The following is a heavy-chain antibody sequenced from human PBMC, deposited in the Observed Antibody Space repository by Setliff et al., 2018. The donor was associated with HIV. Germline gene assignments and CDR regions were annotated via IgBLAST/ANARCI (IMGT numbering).Heavy chain of an antibody. D-gene: IGHD5-12*01. CDR1: GYTLTELS. V-gene: IGHV1-24*01. CDR3: ARTSGDAYNYEGAFDV. CDR2: FDPEDGET. Sequence: GASVKVSCKISGYTLTELSIHWVRQAPGKGLEWMANFDPEDGETFYAQKFQGRLTMTEDTSTDTAYMDLSSLKSEDTAIYYCARTSGDAYNYEGAFDVWGQGTLVTVSS. J-gene: IGHJ3*01.